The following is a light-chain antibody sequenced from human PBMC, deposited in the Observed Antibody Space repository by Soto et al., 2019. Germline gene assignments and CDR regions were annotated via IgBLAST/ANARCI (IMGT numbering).Light chain of an antibody. CDR3: TSYTTSSTYV. V-gene: IGLV2-14*01. CDR2: DVA. Sequence: QSALTQPASVSGSPGQSIAISCTGTSSDVGGYNYVSWYQQHPGKAPKLMLYDVAIRPSGVSDRFSGSKSGNTASLTISGLQAEDEADYCCTSYTTSSTYVFGTGTSSPS. CDR1: SSDVGGYNY. J-gene: IGLJ1*01.